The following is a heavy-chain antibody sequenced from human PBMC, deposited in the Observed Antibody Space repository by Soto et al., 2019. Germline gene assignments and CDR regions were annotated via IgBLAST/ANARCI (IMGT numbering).Heavy chain of an antibody. CDR2: IYHSGST. J-gene: IGHJ4*02. Sequence: SETLSLTCTVSGGSISSGGYSWSWIRQPPGKGLEWIGYIYHSGSTYYNPSLKSRVTISVDTSRKQFSLIMRSVTAADTAVHFCARALSTPYFDYWGQGTLVTVSS. CDR3: ARALSTPYFDY. V-gene: IGHV4-30-2*01. CDR1: GGSISSGGYS. D-gene: IGHD2-2*01.